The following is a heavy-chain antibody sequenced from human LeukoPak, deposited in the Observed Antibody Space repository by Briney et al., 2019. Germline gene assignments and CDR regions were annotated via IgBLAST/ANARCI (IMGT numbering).Heavy chain of an antibody. CDR1: GITFSNYW. V-gene: IGHV3-7*01. J-gene: IGHJ6*02. CDR2: IKHDGSEK. Sequence: GGSLRLSCAASGITFSNYWMSWVRQAPGKGLEWVANIKHDGSEKSYVDSVKGRFSVFRDNAKNSLYLQMSSLRAEDTAVYYCARVAWLSSPYYYYYYYGMDVWGQGTMVTVSS. D-gene: IGHD3-22*01. CDR3: ARVAWLSSPYYYYYYYGMDV.